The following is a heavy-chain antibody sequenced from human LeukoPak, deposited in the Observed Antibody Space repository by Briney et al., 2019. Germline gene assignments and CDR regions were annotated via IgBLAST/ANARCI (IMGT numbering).Heavy chain of an antibody. CDR2: ISGSGDST. CDR3: ANCVDAFDI. CDR1: GFTFSSFV. V-gene: IGHV3-23*01. Sequence: GGSLRLSCAASGFTFSSFVMNWVRQAPGMGPEWVSAISGSGDSTYYADSVKGRFTISRDNSKNTLHLQMNSLRAEDTAVYYCANCVDAFDIWGQGTMFTVSS. J-gene: IGHJ3*02.